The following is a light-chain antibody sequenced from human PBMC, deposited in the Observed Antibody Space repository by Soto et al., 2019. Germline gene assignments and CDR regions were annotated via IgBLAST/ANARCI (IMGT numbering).Light chain of an antibody. CDR3: QQRSNWPIT. V-gene: IGKV3D-20*02. CDR1: QSVSNDY. Sequence: EIVLTQSPGTLSLSPGARATLSCRASQSVSNDYVAWVQQKPGQTPRLLICSVSSRATGIPDRFSGSGSGTDFTLTISRLAPEDFAVYYCQQRSNWPITSGLGTRLEIK. J-gene: IGKJ5*01. CDR2: SVS.